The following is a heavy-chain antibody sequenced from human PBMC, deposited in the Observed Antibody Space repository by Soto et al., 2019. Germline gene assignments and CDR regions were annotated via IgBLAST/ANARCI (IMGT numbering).Heavy chain of an antibody. CDR1: GYSFTTYW. J-gene: IGHJ4*02. D-gene: IGHD3-10*01. CDR3: ARAGVGRYYGSGSYYYFDY. V-gene: IGHV5-10-1*01. CDR2: IDPTDSYT. Sequence: GESLKISCQGSGYSFTTYWISWVRQMPGKGLECMGRIDPTDSYTDYNPSLKSRVTISLDTSKSQVSLRLSSVTAADTAVYYCARAGVGRYYGSGSYYYFDYWGQGTLVTVSS.